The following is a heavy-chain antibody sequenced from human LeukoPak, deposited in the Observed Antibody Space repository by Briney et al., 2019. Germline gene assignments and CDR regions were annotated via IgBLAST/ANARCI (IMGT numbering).Heavy chain of an antibody. CDR2: INHSGST. Sequence: SETLSLTCAVYGGSFSGYYWSWIRQPPGKGLEWIGEINHSGSTNYNPSLKSRVTISVDTPKNQFSLKLSSVTAADTAVYYCARLSYGDYAGYWGQGTLVTVSS. CDR3: ARLSYGDYAGY. D-gene: IGHD4-17*01. V-gene: IGHV4-34*01. J-gene: IGHJ4*02. CDR1: GGSFSGYY.